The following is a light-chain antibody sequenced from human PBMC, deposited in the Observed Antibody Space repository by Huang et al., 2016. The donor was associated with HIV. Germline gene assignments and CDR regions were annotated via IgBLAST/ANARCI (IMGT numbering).Light chain of an antibody. J-gene: IGKJ5*01. CDR2: AAS. V-gene: IGKV1-NL1*01. CDR3: QQYYSTPPIT. CDR1: QGISNS. Sequence: DIQMTQSPSSLSASVGDRVTITCRASQGISNSLAWYQQKPGKAPKLLLYAASRLKSGVPSRFSGSGSGTDYTLTISSLQPEDFATYYCQQYYSTPPITFGRGTRLEMK.